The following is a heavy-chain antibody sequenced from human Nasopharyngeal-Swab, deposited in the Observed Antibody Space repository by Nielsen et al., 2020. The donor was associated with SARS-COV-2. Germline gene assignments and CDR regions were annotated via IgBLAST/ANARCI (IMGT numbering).Heavy chain of an antibody. V-gene: IGHV3-74*01. CDR3: ARGWNYYDSSGYYRGYFDL. D-gene: IGHD3-22*01. Sequence: VRQAPGKGLVWVSRINSDGSSTSYADSVKGRSTISRDNAKNTLYLQMNSLRAEDTAVYYCARGWNYYDSSGYYRGYFDLWGRGTLVTVSS. J-gene: IGHJ2*01. CDR2: INSDGSST.